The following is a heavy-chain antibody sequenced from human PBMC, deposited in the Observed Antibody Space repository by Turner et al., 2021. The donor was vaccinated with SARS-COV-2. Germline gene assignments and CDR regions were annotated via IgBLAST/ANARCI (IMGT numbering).Heavy chain of an antibody. J-gene: IGHJ5*02. CDR2: IYYSGST. CDR3: ASAIPSADGLVSWVDP. V-gene: IGHV4-59*01. CDR1: GGSISSYY. Sequence: QGKRLEPGRRRVNHTKTLSLTCTVSGGSISSYYWSWIRPPPGKGLEWIGYIYYSGSTNYNPSLKSRFTISIDTSKNQFSLKLSHATVADAAGYYGASAIPSADGLVSWVDPWGQGTLVTVSS. D-gene: IGHD2-2*02.